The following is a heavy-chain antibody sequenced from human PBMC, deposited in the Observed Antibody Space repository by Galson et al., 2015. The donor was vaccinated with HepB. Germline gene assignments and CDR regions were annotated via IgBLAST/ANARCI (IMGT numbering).Heavy chain of an antibody. CDR1: GFTFGSTA. CDR2: ISANGGSR. CDR3: AKGYGLFDL. D-gene: IGHD4-17*01. J-gene: IGHJ5*02. V-gene: IGHV3-23*01. Sequence: SLRLSCAASGFTFGSTAMTWVRQAPGKGLEWVSGISANGGSRIYAESVKGRFTISRDNSKNTLSFQMNSRRAEDTAVYYCAKGYGLFDLWGQGTLVTVSS.